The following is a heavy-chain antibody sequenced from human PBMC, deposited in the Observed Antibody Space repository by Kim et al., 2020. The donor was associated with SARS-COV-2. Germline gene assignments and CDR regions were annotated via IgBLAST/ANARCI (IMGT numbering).Heavy chain of an antibody. CDR2: ISSSSIYI. Sequence: GGSLRLSCAASGFIFSRYSMNWVRQAPGKGLEWVSSISSSSIYINYADSVKGRFTISRDNAKNSLYLEMNSLRVEDTAVYYCARDLLVVAGTVDYWGQGTLVTVSS. D-gene: IGHD6-19*01. J-gene: IGHJ4*02. V-gene: IGHV3-21*03. CDR3: ARDLLVVAGTVDY. CDR1: GFIFSRYS.